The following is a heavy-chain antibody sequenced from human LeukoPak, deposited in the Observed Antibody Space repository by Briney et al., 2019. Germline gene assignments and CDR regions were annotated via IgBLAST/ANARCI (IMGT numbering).Heavy chain of an antibody. J-gene: IGHJ4*02. CDR2: ISWNSGSI. D-gene: IGHD5-24*01. CDR3: AKERDGSFDY. Sequence: PGGSLRLSCAASGFTFDDYAMHWVRQAPGKGLEWVSGISWNSGSIGYADSVKGRFTISRDNAKNSLYLQMNSLRAEDTALYYCAKERDGSFDYWGQGTLVTVSS. CDR1: GFTFDDYA. V-gene: IGHV3-9*01.